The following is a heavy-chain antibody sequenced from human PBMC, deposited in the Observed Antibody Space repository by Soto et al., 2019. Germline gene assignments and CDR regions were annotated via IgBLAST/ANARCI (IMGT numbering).Heavy chain of an antibody. V-gene: IGHV5-10-1*01. Sequence: PGESLKISCKGSGYSFTSYWIGWVRQMPGKGLEWMGRIDPSDSYTNYSPSFQGHVTISADKSISTAYLQWSSLKASDTAMYYCASQARCSGGSCYSIDYWGQGTLVTVSS. D-gene: IGHD2-15*01. CDR1: GYSFTSYW. CDR3: ASQARCSGGSCYSIDY. J-gene: IGHJ4*02. CDR2: IDPSDSYT.